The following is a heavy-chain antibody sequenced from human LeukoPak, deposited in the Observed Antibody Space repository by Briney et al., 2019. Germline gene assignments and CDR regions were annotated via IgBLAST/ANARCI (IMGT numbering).Heavy chain of an antibody. J-gene: IGHJ5*02. CDR2: INPNLGDT. V-gene: IGHV1-8*02. Sequence: ASVKVSCKASGYTFTSYYVNWVRQATGQGLEWMGWINPNLGDTDYAPKFQGRVTITRNSAISTGYMELSSLRSDDTAVYYCARGSYRYEDRGLGPWGQGTQVTVSS. CDR1: GYTFTSYY. CDR3: ARGSYRYEDRGLGP. D-gene: IGHD3-16*02.